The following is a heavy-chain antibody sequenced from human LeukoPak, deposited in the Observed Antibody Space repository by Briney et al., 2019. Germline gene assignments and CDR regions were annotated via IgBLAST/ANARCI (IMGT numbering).Heavy chain of an antibody. CDR1: GGSISSSSYY. CDR3: ARGAAVWFGELLGQNYYYYMDV. J-gene: IGHJ6*03. V-gene: IGHV4-61*02. Sequence: PSETLSLTCTVSGGSISSSSYYWGWIRQPAGKGLEWIGRVYTSGNTNYNPSLKSRVTISVDTSKNQFSLKLSSVTAADTAVYYCARGAAVWFGELLGQNYYYYMDVSGKGTTVTVSS. D-gene: IGHD3-10*01. CDR2: VYTSGNT.